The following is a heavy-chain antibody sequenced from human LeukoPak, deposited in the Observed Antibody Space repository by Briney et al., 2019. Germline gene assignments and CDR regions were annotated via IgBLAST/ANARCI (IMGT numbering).Heavy chain of an antibody. CDR1: GGSISSYY. Sequence: SETLSLTCTASGGSISSYYWSWIRQPPGKGLEWIGYIYYSGSTNYNPSLKSRVTISVDTSKNQFSLKLSSVTAADTAVYYRASSTTKAYYYYYMDVWGKGTTVTVSS. D-gene: IGHD4-11*01. CDR2: IYYSGST. CDR3: ASSTTKAYYYYYMDV. V-gene: IGHV4-59*08. J-gene: IGHJ6*03.